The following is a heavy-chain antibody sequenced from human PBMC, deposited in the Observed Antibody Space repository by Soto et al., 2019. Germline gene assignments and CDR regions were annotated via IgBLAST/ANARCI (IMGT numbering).Heavy chain of an antibody. CDR3: ARDKITGLFDY. J-gene: IGHJ4*02. D-gene: IGHD2-8*02. CDR2: INHSGST. Sequence: TSQTLSLTCAVYGGTFSGYYCTRIRQPPGTGLEWIGEINHSGSTNYNPSLKSRVTISVDTSKNQFSLKLTSVTAADTAVYYCARDKITGLFDYWGQGTLVTVSS. CDR1: GGTFSGYY. V-gene: IGHV4-34*01.